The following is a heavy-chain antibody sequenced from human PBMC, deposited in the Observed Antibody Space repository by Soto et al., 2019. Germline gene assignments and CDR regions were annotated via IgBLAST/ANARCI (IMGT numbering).Heavy chain of an antibody. Sequence: HPGGSLRLSCAASGFTFSSYGMHWVRQAPGKGLEWVAVISYDGSNKYYADSVKGRFTISRDNSKNTLYLQMNSLRAEDTAVYYCAKMSITIFGVVITPPAADYWGQGTLVTVSS. J-gene: IGHJ4*02. CDR2: ISYDGSNK. CDR3: AKMSITIFGVVITPPAADY. V-gene: IGHV3-30*18. CDR1: GFTFSSYG. D-gene: IGHD3-3*01.